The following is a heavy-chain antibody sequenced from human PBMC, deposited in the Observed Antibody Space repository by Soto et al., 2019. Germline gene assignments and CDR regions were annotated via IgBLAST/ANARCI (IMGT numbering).Heavy chain of an antibody. CDR3: ARDQSWGSNWDYYMDV. Sequence: EVQLVESGGGLVQPGGSLRLSCAASGFILSGCAMNWVRQAPGKGLEWVSYISSSSSDIYYADSVKGRFTVSRDNSRNSLYLQMNSLRAEDTAVYYCARDQSWGSNWDYYMDVWGKGTTVTVSS. CDR2: ISSSSSDI. V-gene: IGHV3-48*01. J-gene: IGHJ6*03. CDR1: GFILSGCA. D-gene: IGHD7-27*01.